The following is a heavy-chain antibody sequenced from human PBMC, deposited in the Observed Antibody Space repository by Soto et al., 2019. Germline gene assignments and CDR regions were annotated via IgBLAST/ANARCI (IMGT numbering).Heavy chain of an antibody. CDR2: INPNSGGT. J-gene: IGHJ6*02. CDR1: GYTFTGYY. D-gene: IGHD3-22*01. CDR3: ARSSGRRALHYYYGMDV. V-gene: IGHV1-2*04. Sequence: ASVKVSCKASGYTFTGYYMHWERQAPGQGLEWMGWINPNSGGTNYAQKFQGWVTMTRDTSVSTAYTELSRLRSDDTAVYYCARSSGRRALHYYYGMDVWGQGTTVTVSS.